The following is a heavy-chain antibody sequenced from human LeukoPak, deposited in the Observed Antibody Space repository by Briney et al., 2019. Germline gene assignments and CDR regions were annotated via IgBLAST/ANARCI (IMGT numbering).Heavy chain of an antibody. CDR1: GFTFSSYE. CDR3: AKDQDDILTGGSDY. D-gene: IGHD3-9*01. V-gene: IGHV3-48*03. J-gene: IGHJ4*02. Sequence: GGSLRLSCAASGFTFSSYEMNWVRQAPGKGLEWVSYISSSGSTIYYADSVKGRFTISRDNAKNSLYLQMNSLRAEDTALYYCAKDQDDILTGGSDYWGQGTLVTVSS. CDR2: ISSSGSTI.